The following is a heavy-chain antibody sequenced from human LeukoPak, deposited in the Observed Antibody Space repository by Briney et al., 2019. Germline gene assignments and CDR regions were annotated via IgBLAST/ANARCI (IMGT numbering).Heavy chain of an antibody. J-gene: IGHJ6*03. D-gene: IGHD3-10*01. CDR2: INQDGSEK. CDR1: GFTFSRYW. Sequence: PGGSLRLSCAASGFTFSRYWMSWVRQAPGKGLEWVANINQDGSEKYYVDSVKGRFTISRDNAKNSLYLEMNSLRAEDTAVYYCARDRALVSMVRGVTGYFYYYMDVWGKGTTVTISS. V-gene: IGHV3-7*01. CDR3: ARDRALVSMVRGVTGYFYYYMDV.